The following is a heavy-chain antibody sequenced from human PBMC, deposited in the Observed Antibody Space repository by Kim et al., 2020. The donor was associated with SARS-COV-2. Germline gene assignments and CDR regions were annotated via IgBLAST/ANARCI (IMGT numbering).Heavy chain of an antibody. V-gene: IGHV3-23*01. J-gene: IGHJ6*02. D-gene: IGHD2-15*01. CDR3: AKDFLGYCSGGSCYLPLSMDV. CDR2: ISGSGGST. Sequence: GGSLRLSCAASGFTFSSYAMSWVRQAPGKGLEWVSAISGSGGSTYYADSVKGRFTISRDNSKNTLYLQMNSLRAEDTAVYYCAKDFLGYCSGGSCYLPLSMDVWGQGTTVTVSS. CDR1: GFTFSSYA.